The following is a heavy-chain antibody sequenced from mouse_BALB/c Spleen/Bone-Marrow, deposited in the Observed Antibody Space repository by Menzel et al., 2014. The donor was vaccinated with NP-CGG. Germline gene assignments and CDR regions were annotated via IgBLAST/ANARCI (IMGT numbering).Heavy chain of an antibody. V-gene: IGHV3-2*02. D-gene: IGHD3-1*01. CDR3: ARSGNFFDY. J-gene: IGHJ2*01. Sequence: EVQLQQSGPGLVRPSQSLSLTCTVTGYSITSAFAWNWIRQFPGINLEWMGYISSSGITSYNPSLKSRISITRDASKNQFFLQLNSVTTEDTATYDCARSGNFFDYWGQGTTLTVSS. CDR2: ISSSGIT. CDR1: GYSITSAFA.